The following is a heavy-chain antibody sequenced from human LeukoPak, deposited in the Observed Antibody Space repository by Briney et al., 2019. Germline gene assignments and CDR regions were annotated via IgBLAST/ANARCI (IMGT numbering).Heavy chain of an antibody. V-gene: IGHV1-18*01. J-gene: IGHJ6*02. CDR2: ISAYNGNT. D-gene: IGHD6-19*01. CDR1: DYTFTSYG. Sequence: GASVKVSCKASDYTFTSYGISWVRQAPGQGLEWMGWISAYNGNTNYAQKLQGRVTMTTDTSTSTAYKELRSLRSDDTAVYYCARAQRRIAVAGTHYYGMDVWGQGTTVTVSS. CDR3: ARAQRRIAVAGTHYYGMDV.